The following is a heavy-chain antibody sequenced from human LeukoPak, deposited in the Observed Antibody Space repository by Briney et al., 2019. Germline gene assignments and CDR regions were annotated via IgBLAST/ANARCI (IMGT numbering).Heavy chain of an antibody. CDR1: GYTFNKYG. CDR2: ISCYNGDT. D-gene: IGHD5/OR15-5a*01. J-gene: IGHJ4*02. CDR3: ARDPSNTSGYRVYHDY. V-gene: IGHV1-18*01. Sequence: ASVKVSCKASGYTFNKYGISWVRQAPGQGLEWMGWISCYNGDTRYAQKFQGRVTMTTDTSTSPVHMELRSLRSDDTAVYYCARDPSNTSGYRVYHDYWGQGTLVTVSS.